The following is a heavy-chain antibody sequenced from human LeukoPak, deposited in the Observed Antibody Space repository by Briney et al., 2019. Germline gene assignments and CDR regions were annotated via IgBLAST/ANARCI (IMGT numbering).Heavy chain of an antibody. CDR3: ARTSYGSGPRWWFDP. J-gene: IGHJ5*02. Sequence: SETLSLTCTVSGDSVSSFYWSRIRQPPGKGLEWIGYIYYTGNTDYSPSLKSRVTISVDTSKNQFSLKMRSVTAADTAVYYCARTSYGSGPRWWFDPWGQGTLVTVSS. V-gene: IGHV4-59*02. CDR1: GDSVSSFY. D-gene: IGHD2-15*01. CDR2: IYYTGNT.